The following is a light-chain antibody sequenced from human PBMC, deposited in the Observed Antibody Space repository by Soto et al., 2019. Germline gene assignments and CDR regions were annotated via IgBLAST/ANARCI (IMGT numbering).Light chain of an antibody. CDR1: NIGGKS. Sequence: SYVLTQPPSVSVAPGKTARITCGGNNIGGKSVHWYQQRPGQAPLLVIHYDSDRPSGIPERFSGSNSGNAATLTISRVEVGDEADYYCQVWNSDGDHPGVFGGGTKLTVL. CDR2: YDS. CDR3: QVWNSDGDHPGV. V-gene: IGLV3-21*04. J-gene: IGLJ2*01.